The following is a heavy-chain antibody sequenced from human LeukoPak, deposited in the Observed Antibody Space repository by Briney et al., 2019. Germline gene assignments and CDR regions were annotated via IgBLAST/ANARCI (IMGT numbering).Heavy chain of an antibody. J-gene: IGHJ4*02. CDR2: IYYSGST. CDR3: ARAHGDSFDY. D-gene: IGHD3-3*01. Sequence: SETLSLTCTVSGGSISSGGYYWSWIRQHPGKGLEWIGYIYYSGSTYYNPSLKSRVTISVDTSKNQFSLRLSSVTAADTAVYYCARAHGDSFDYWGQGTLVTVSS. V-gene: IGHV4-31*03. CDR1: GGSISSGGYY.